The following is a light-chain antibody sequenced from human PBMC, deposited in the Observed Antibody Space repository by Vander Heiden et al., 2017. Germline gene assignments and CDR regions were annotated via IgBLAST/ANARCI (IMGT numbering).Light chain of an antibody. CDR3: QQRSNWPLT. CDR2: DAS. V-gene: IGKV3-11*01. Sequence: DIVLTQSPATLSLSPGERATLSCRASQSVSSYLAWYQQKPGQAPRLLIYDASNRATGIPARFSSSRSGTDFTLTISSLEPEDFAVYYCQQRSNWPLTFGGGTKVEIQ. J-gene: IGKJ4*01. CDR1: QSVSSY.